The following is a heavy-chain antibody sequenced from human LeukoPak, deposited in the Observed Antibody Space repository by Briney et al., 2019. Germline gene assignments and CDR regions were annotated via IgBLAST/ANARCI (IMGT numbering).Heavy chain of an antibody. J-gene: IGHJ6*03. V-gene: IGHV3-23*01. Sequence: HTGGSLVLSCAASQFTFTSYSMTWVRQAPGKGLEWVSAISGGGGSTFYADSVKGRFTISRDNIRNVVFLQMNSLRAEDTAVYYCAKSVGDGDKIYYYFYYMDVWGKGTTVTVS. D-gene: IGHD5-24*01. CDR2: ISGGGGST. CDR1: QFTFTSYS. CDR3: AKSVGDGDKIYYYFYYMDV.